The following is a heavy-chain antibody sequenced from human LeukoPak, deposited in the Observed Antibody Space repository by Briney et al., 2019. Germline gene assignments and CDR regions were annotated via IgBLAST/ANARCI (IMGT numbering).Heavy chain of an antibody. D-gene: IGHD6-19*01. CDR3: ARGSGWYYYFDL. J-gene: IGHJ2*01. CDR1: SGSFSGYY. CDR2: INHSGST. Sequence: SETLSITCAVYSGSFSGYYWSWIRQPPGKGLEWIGEINHSGSTNYNPSLKSRVTISVDTSKNQFSLKLSSVTAADTAVYYCARGSGWYYYFDLWGRGTLATVSS. V-gene: IGHV4-34*01.